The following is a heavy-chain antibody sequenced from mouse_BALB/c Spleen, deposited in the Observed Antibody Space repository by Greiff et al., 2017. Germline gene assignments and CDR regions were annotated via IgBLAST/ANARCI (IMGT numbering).Heavy chain of an antibody. D-gene: IGHD1-1*01. J-gene: IGHJ3*01. V-gene: IGHV7-3*02. CDR3: ARERGSSFLAY. CDR2: IRNKANGYTT. CDR1: GFTFTDYY. Sequence: EVKVVESGGGLVQPGGSLRLSCATSGFTFTDYYMSWVRQPPGKALEWLGFIRNKANGYTTEYSASVKGRFTISRDNSQSILYLQMNTLRAEDSATYYCARERGSSFLAYWGQGTLVTVSA.